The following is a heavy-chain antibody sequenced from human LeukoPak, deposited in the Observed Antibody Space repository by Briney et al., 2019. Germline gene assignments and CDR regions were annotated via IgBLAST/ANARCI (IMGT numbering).Heavy chain of an antibody. V-gene: IGHV3-15*01. CDR2: NKNKNCGRTT. Sequence: GGSLRLSCAACGFIFPNAGIHWGRRAPGEGLVWGAHNKNKNCGRTTNYIAPVKGRFTISRDDSRNTLYLEMDSLMTEDTAVYYCVTDGGLLPYYFAYWGQGTLVTVSS. J-gene: IGHJ1*01. D-gene: IGHD3-10*01. CDR3: VTDGGLLPYYFAY. CDR1: GFIFPNAG.